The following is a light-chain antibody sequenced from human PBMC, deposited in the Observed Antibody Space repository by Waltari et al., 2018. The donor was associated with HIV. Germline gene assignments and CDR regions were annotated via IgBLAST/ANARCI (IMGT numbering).Light chain of an antibody. CDR1: QGISTY. CDR3: QQVNMRFT. CDR2: AAS. V-gene: IGKV1-9*01. J-gene: IGKJ3*01. Sequence: DIQLTQSPSFLSASVGDRVTVTCRAGQGISTYLAWYQQKPGKAPKLLIYAASTLQTGVPSRFSGSGSGTEFTLTISSLQPEDVATYYCQQVNMRFTFGPGTKVDIK.